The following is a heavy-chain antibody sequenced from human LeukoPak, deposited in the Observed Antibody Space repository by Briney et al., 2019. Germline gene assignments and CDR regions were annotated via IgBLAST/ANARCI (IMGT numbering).Heavy chain of an antibody. J-gene: IGHJ4*02. CDR1: GGTFSSYA. CDR2: IIPILGIA. CDR3: ARVAMATTGLFDY. V-gene: IGHV1-69*04. D-gene: IGHD5-24*01. Sequence: ASVKVSCKASGGTFSSYAISWVRQAPGQGLEWIGRIIPILGIANYAQKFQGRVTITADKSTSTAYMELSSLRSEDTAVYYCARVAMATTGLFDYWGQGTLVTVSS.